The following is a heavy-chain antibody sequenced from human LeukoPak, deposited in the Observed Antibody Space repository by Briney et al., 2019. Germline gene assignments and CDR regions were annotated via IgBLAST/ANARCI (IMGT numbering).Heavy chain of an antibody. CDR2: IKQDGSEK. J-gene: IGHJ4*02. Sequence: QTGGSLRLSCAASGFTFSNYWMSWVRQAPGKGLEWVANIKQDGSEKSYVDSVRGRFTISRDNAKNSVYLQMNSLRAEDTALYYCASDWGGIAAACTRDYWGQGTLVTVSS. V-gene: IGHV3-7*01. CDR1: GFTFSNYW. CDR3: ASDWGGIAAACTRDY. D-gene: IGHD6-13*01.